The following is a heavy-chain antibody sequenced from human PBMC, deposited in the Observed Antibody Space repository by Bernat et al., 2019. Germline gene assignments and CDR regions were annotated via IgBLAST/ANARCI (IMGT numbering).Heavy chain of an antibody. CDR2: ISAYNGHT. Sequence: QVQLVQSGAEVKKPGASVKVSCKASGYTFTSYGISWVRQAPGQGLEWMGWISAYNGHTNYAQKLQGRVTMTTDTSTSTAYMELRSLRSDDTAVYYCARSKYDFWSGYHTDYYGMDVWGQGTTVTFSS. V-gene: IGHV1-18*01. CDR1: GYTFTSYG. D-gene: IGHD3-3*01. CDR3: ARSKYDFWSGYHTDYYGMDV. J-gene: IGHJ6*02.